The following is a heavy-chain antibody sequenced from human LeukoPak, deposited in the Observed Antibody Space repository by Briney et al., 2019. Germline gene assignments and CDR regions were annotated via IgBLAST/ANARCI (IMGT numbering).Heavy chain of an antibody. CDR1: GFTFRDSA. CDR3: AKEGSVCTNGICRYFDY. Sequence: GGSLRLSCAASGFTFRDSAMHWVRQVPGKGLEWVSSISWSSEYVYYADSVEGRFTISRDNAKNSLYLQMDSLRAEDTALYYCAKEGSVCTNGICRYFDYWGQGTLVTVSS. V-gene: IGHV3-9*01. J-gene: IGHJ4*02. CDR2: ISWSSEYV. D-gene: IGHD2-8*01.